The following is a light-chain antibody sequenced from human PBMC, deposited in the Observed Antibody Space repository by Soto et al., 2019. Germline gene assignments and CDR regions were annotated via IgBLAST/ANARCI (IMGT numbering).Light chain of an antibody. CDR1: NRDVGSYNL. V-gene: IGLV2-14*01. J-gene: IGLJ1*01. CDR2: EVR. Sequence: QSVLTQPASVSGSPGQSITIACTGTNRDVGSYNLVSWYQQRPGEAPKLIISEVRNRPSGVSNRFSGSKSGNTASLTISGLQAEDEADYYCSSYTTSSTRVFGTGTKVTVL. CDR3: SSYTTSSTRV.